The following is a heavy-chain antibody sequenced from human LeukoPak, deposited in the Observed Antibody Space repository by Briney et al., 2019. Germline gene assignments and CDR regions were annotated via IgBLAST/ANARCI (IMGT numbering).Heavy chain of an antibody. CDR2: IIPIFGTA. J-gene: IGHJ4*02. CDR3: AAANGALASFDY. D-gene: IGHD2-8*01. Sequence: GASVKVSCKASGGTFSSYAISWVRQAPGRGLEWMGGIIPIFGTANYAQKFQGRVTITTDECTSTAYMELSSLRSEDTAVYYCAAANGALASFDYWGQGTLVTVSS. CDR1: GGTFSSYA. V-gene: IGHV1-69*05.